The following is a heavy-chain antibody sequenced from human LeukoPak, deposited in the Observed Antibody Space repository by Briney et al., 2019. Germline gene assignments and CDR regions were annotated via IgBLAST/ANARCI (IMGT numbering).Heavy chain of an antibody. CDR3: ATGVVTGTSR. V-gene: IGHV3-15*01. CDR2: IRSKTEGETK. CDR1: RITFRNAW. J-gene: IGHJ4*02. D-gene: IGHD1-1*01. Sequence: PGGCLRLSRAVSRITFRNAWMSWVRQAPGKGLEWVARIRSKTEGETKEYAASVKGRFTISRDDSRSRLYLQMNSLKTEDTAVYYCATGVVTGTSRWGQGTLVTVSS.